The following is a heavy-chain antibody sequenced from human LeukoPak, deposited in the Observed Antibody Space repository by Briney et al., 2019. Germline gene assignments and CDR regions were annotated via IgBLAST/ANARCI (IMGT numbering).Heavy chain of an antibody. J-gene: IGHJ4*02. CDR2: INPNSGGT. CDR1: GYTFTGYY. CDR3: ASTRYSSGWYLPGDY. V-gene: IGHV1-2*06. Sequence: ASVKASCKASGYTFTGYYMHWVRQAPGQGLEWMGRINPNSGGTNYAQKFQGRVTMTRDTSISTAYMELSRLRSDDTAVYYCASTRYSSGWYLPGDYWGQGTLVTVSS. D-gene: IGHD6-19*01.